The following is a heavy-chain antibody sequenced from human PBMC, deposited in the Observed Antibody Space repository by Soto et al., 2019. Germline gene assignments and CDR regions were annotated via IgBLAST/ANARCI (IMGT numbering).Heavy chain of an antibody. CDR1: GFTVSSNY. CDR2: IYSGGST. D-gene: IGHD3-3*01. CDR3: ARDGGYYTGMEV. J-gene: IGHJ6*02. Sequence: PGGSLRLSCAASGFTVSSNYMSWVRQAPGKGLEWVSVIYSGGSTYYADFVKGRFTISRDNSKKTLYRQSNILQVEDTAVYYCARDGGYYTGMEVFGQGTTVTVSS. V-gene: IGHV3-53*01.